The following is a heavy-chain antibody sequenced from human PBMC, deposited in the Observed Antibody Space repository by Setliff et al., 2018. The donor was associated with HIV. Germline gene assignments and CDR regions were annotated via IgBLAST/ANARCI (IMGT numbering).Heavy chain of an antibody. CDR2: VNPNSGDA. V-gene: IGHV1-2*02. CDR3: ARNFGLSPSGKYYYYYGMDI. J-gene: IGHJ6*02. CDR1: GYTFTGHY. D-gene: IGHD3-10*01. Sequence: VASVKVSCKASGYTFTGHYLHWVRQAPGQGLEWLRWVNPNSGDAIYAQNFQGRVTMTRDTSINAAYMELRGLRSDDTAVYYCARNFGLSPSGKYYYYYGMDIWGQGTTVTVS.